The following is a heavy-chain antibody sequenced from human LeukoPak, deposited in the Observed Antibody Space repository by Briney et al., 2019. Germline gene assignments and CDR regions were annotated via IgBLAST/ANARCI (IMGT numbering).Heavy chain of an antibody. CDR3: ARIVAPAARPYYYYMDV. V-gene: IGHV1-18*01. D-gene: IGHD2-2*01. J-gene: IGHJ6*03. CDR1: GYTFTSYG. Sequence: ASVKVSCKASGYTFTSYGISWVRQAPGQGLEWMGWISAYNGNTNYAQKLQGRVTMTTDTSTSTAYMELRSLRSDDTAVYYCARIVAPAARPYYYYMDVWGKGTTVTVSS. CDR2: ISAYNGNT.